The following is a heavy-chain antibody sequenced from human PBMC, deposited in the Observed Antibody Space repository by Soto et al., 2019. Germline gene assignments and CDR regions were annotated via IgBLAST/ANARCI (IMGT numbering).Heavy chain of an antibody. CDR2: IYYSGST. J-gene: IGHJ4*02. Sequence: SETLSLTCTVSGGSISSSSYYWGWIRQPPGKWLEWIGSIYYSGSTYYNPSLKSRVTISVDTSKNQFSLKLSSVTAADTAVYYCARDYYYDSSGYYWGQGTLVTVYS. CDR3: ARDYYYDSSGYY. D-gene: IGHD3-22*01. V-gene: IGHV4-39*01. CDR1: GGSISSSSYY.